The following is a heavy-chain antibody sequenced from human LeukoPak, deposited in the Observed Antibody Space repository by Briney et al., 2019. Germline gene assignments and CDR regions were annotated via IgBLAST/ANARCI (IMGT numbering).Heavy chain of an antibody. V-gene: IGHV3-21*01. CDR1: GFTFSSFA. Sequence: GGSLRLSCAASGFTFSSFAMTWVRQAPGKGLEWVSSISSSTSYIYYADSVKGRLTISRDNAKNSLYLQMNSLRAEDTAIYYCARDPTPRYCSGGSCYTHYGMDVWGQGTTVTVSS. J-gene: IGHJ6*02. D-gene: IGHD2-15*01. CDR3: ARDPTPRYCSGGSCYTHYGMDV. CDR2: ISSSTSYI.